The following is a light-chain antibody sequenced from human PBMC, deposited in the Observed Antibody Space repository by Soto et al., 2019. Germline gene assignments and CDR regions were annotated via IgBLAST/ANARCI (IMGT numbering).Light chain of an antibody. V-gene: IGLV2-8*01. CDR2: EVH. CDR3: SSYGGNDWV. CDR1: SNNVDDYKY. Sequence: QSVLTQPASVSGSPGQSITISCTGTSNNVDDYKYVSWYQQHPGKAPKLIIYEVHKRPSGVPDRFSGSKSGNTASLTVSGLQAEDEADYHCSSYGGNDWVFGGGTQLTVL. J-gene: IGLJ3*02.